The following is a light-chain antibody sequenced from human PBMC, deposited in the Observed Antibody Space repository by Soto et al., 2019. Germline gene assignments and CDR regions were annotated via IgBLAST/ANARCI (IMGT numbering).Light chain of an antibody. CDR3: GAWDDSLNGVV. V-gene: IGLV1-44*01. CDR2: SNI. J-gene: IGLJ2*01. CDR1: SCNVGTNI. Sequence: QSVLTQPPSASETPGQRVTISCAGSSCNVGTNIANWYQQFPGAAPKLLIYSNIQRPSWVPDRFSASKSGTSASPLISGRHSEDEVDYFWGAWDDSLNGVVFGGGTKLTVL.